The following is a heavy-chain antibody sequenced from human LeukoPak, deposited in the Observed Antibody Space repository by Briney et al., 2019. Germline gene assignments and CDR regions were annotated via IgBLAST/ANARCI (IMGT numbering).Heavy chain of an antibody. CDR3: AKVRFHIVLVTAFDY. CDR2: ISGSGGST. CDR1: GFTFSSYA. Sequence: GGSLRLSCAASGFTFSSYAMSWVRQAPGKGLEWVSAISGSGGSTYYADSVKGRFTISRDNSKNTLYLQMNSLRAEDTAVYYCAKVRFHIVLVTAFDYWGQGTLVTVSS. J-gene: IGHJ4*02. D-gene: IGHD2-21*02. V-gene: IGHV3-23*01.